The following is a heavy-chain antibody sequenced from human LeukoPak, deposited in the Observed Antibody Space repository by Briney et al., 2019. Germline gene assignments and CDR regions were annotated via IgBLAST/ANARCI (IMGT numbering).Heavy chain of an antibody. D-gene: IGHD5-18*01. CDR1: GFTFDDYA. CDR3: AKDAGYSSTSNYFDY. J-gene: IGHJ4*02. Sequence: GGSLRLSCAASGFTFDDYAMHWVRQAPGKGLEWVSGIRWNSGSIGYADSVKGRFTISRDNAKNSLYLRMNSLRAEDTALYYCAKDAGYSSTSNYFDYWGQGTLVTVSS. V-gene: IGHV3-9*01. CDR2: IRWNSGSI.